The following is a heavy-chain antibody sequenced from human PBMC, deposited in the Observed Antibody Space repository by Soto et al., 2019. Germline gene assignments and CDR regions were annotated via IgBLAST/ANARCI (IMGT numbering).Heavy chain of an antibody. Sequence: RGGSLDISFQGSGYRFASYWIGWLRQMRGKDRAWIGIIYPGDSDTRYSPSSQGQGTISADKSLRTAYLQWTSLKASDTALYYCARTRSFTFGFYYDGMEVWGQGTTVTVSS. V-gene: IGHV5-51*01. CDR2: IYPGDSDT. CDR1: GYRFASYW. J-gene: IGHJ6*02. CDR3: ARTRSFTFGFYYDGMEV. D-gene: IGHD3-16*01.